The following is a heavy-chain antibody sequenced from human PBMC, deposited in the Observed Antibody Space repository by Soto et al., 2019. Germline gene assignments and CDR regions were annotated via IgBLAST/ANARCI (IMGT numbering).Heavy chain of an antibody. V-gene: IGHV1-69*13. D-gene: IGHD6-19*01. Sequence: ASVKVSCKASGGTFSSYAISWVRQAPGQGLEWMGGIIPIFGTANYAQKFQGRVTITADESTSTAYMELSSLRSEDTAVYYCARAYSSGWYDYYYGMDVWGQGTTVTVS. CDR1: GGTFSSYA. J-gene: IGHJ6*02. CDR3: ARAYSSGWYDYYYGMDV. CDR2: IIPIFGTA.